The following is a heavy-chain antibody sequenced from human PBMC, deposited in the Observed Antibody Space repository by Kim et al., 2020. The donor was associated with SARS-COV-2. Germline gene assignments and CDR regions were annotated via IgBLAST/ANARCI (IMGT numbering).Heavy chain of an antibody. CDR1: GGSISSYY. D-gene: IGHD1-26*01. CDR2: IYYSGST. CDR3: VRHETSGSYYGGSYYYYGMDG. J-gene: IGHJ6*02. Sequence: SETLSLTCTVSGGSISSYYWSWIRQSPGKGLEWIGYIYYSGSTNYNPSLKSRVTISVETSKNQFSLKLSSVTAADTAVYYCVRHETSGSYYGGSYYYYGMDGWGQGTTVTDSS. V-gene: IGHV4-59*08.